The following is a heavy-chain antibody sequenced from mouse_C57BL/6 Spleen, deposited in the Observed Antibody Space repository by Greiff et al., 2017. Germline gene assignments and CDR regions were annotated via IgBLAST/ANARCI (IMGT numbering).Heavy chain of an antibody. D-gene: IGHD2-5*01. Sequence: EVKLVESGGGLVKPGGSLKLSCAASGFTFSSYAMSWVRQTPEKRLEWVATISDGGSYTYYPDNVKGRFTISRDNAKTNLYLQMSHLKSEDTAMYYCAREGSNYVLYFDYRGQGTTLTVSS. J-gene: IGHJ2*01. V-gene: IGHV5-4*01. CDR3: AREGSNYVLYFDY. CDR2: ISDGGSYT. CDR1: GFTFSSYA.